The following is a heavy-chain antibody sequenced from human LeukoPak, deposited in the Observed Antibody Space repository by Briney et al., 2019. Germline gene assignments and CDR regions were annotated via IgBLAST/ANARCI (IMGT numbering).Heavy chain of an antibody. J-gene: IGHJ3*02. D-gene: IGHD3-22*01. CDR2: IYYSGST. CDR1: RGSISSYY. V-gene: IGHV4-59*08. CDR3: ARLLYDSSGGDAFDI. Sequence: SETLSLTCTVSRGSISSYYWSWIRQPPGKGLEWIGYIYYSGSTNYNPSLKSRVTISVDTSKNQFSLKLSSVTAADTAVYYCARLLYDSSGGDAFDIWGQGTMVTVSS.